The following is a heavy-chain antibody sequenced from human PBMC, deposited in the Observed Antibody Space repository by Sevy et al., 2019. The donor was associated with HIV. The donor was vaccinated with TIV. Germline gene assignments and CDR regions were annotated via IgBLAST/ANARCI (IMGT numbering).Heavy chain of an antibody. J-gene: IGHJ2*01. Sequence: SQTLSLTCAISGDSVSSNSAAWNWIRQSPSRGLEWLGRTYYRSKWFNDYAVSVKSRITINPDTSKNQLALQLNSVTPEDTAVYYYARSEVAAAGTGIYWYFDLWGRGTLVTVSS. CDR2: TYYRSKWFN. V-gene: IGHV6-1*01. CDR3: ARSEVAAAGTGIYWYFDL. D-gene: IGHD6-13*01. CDR1: GDSVSSNSAA.